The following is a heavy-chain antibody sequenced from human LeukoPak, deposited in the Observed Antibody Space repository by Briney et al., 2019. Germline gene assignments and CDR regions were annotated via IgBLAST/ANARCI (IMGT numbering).Heavy chain of an antibody. CDR1: GFTFSNYY. CDR2: ISSSSSYT. CDR3: ARGCSSTSCHTADNWFDP. Sequence: GSLRLSCAASGFTFSNYYMNWIRQAPGKGLEWVSYISSSSSYTNYADSVKGRFTISRDNAKNSLYLQMNSLRAEDTAEYYCARGCSSTSCHTADNWFDPWGQGTLVTVSS. D-gene: IGHD2-2*01. J-gene: IGHJ5*02. V-gene: IGHV3-11*06.